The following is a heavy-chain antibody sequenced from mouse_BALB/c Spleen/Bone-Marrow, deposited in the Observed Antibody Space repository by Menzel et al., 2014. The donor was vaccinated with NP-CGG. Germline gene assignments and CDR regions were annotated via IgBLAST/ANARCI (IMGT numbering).Heavy chain of an antibody. J-gene: IGHJ2*01. CDR2: ISSGGSYT. D-gene: IGHD2-4*01. CDR1: GFTFSNYG. Sequence: EVKVVESGGDLVKPGGSLKLSCVASGFTFSNYGMSWVRQTPDKRLEWVATISSGGSYTYYPDSVKGRFTISRDNAKNTLYLQMSSLKSEDTAMYYCARPMINTYFDHWGQGTTLTVSS. V-gene: IGHV5-6*01. CDR3: ARPMINTYFDH.